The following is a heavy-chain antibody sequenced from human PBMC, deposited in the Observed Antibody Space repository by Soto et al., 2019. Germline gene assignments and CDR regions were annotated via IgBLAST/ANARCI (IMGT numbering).Heavy chain of an antibody. Sequence: PGESLKISCKGSGYSFTSYWIGGVGQMPGKGREWMGIIYPGDSDTRYSPSFQGQVTISADKSISTAYLQWSSLKASDTAMFYCAGRGVITGSDAFDIWGQGTMVTVSS. D-gene: IGHD3-16*01. J-gene: IGHJ3*02. CDR1: GYSFTSYW. V-gene: IGHV5-51*01. CDR2: IYPGDSDT. CDR3: AGRGVITGSDAFDI.